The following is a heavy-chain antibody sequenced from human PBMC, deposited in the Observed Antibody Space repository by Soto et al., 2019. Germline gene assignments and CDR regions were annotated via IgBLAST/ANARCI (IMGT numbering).Heavy chain of an antibody. CDR3: AKDPSGSYYNYYYGMDV. CDR1: GGTFSSYA. CDR2: IIPIFGTA. D-gene: IGHD1-26*01. Sequence: QVQLVQSGAEVKKPGSSVKVSCKASGGTFSSYAISWVRQAPEQGLEWMGGIIPIFGTANYAQKFQGRVTITADESTSTAYMELSSLRSEDTAVYYCAKDPSGSYYNYYYGMDVWGQGTTVTVSS. V-gene: IGHV1-69*12. J-gene: IGHJ6*02.